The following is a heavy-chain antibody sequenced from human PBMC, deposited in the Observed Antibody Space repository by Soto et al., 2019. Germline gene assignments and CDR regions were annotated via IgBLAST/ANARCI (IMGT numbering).Heavy chain of an antibody. CDR3: ARDYMAVVD. J-gene: IGHJ4*02. CDR2: IYHSRST. D-gene: IGHD2-15*01. Sequence: QVQLQESGPGLVKPSQTLSLTCTVSGSSISSGSYYWSWIRQHPGKGLEWIGYIYHSRSTYYNPSLKRRATISLDTSKNQFSLKLSSVTAADTAVYYCARDYMAVVDWGQGTLVTVSS. V-gene: IGHV4-31*03. CDR1: GSSISSGSYY.